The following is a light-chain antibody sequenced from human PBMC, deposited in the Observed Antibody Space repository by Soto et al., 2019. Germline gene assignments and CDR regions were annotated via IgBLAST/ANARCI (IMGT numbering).Light chain of an antibody. J-gene: IGKJ2*01. V-gene: IGKV1-5*01. Sequence: DIQMTQSPSTLSASVGDRVTLTCRASQSISGWLAWYQQKPGQAPKLLIYDASTLETGVPSRFGGSGSGTEFTLTISSLQREDFATYYCQQYTSYSQYTFGQGTRLEIK. CDR1: QSISGW. CDR2: DAS. CDR3: QQYTSYSQYT.